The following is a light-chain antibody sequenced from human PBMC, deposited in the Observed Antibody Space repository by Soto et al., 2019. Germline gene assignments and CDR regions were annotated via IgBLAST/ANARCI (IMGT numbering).Light chain of an antibody. Sequence: DIQMTQSPSSLSASVGDRVTITCRASQSISSYLNWYQQKPGKAPNLLIYAASTLQSEVPSRFSGSGSGTDFTLTISSLQPEDFATYYCQQSYNTPRTFGGGTKVEIK. J-gene: IGKJ4*01. CDR2: AAS. CDR3: QQSYNTPRT. V-gene: IGKV1-39*01. CDR1: QSISSY.